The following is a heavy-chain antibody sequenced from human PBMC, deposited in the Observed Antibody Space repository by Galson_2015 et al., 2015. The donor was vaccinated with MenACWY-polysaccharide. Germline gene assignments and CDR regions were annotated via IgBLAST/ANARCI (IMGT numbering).Heavy chain of an antibody. D-gene: IGHD6-13*01. CDR1: GFTFSTYS. Sequence: SLRLSCAASGFTFSTYSMTWVRQAPGKGLEWVSYINGGSSTIYYAASVKGRFTISRDNAKNSLYLQMNSLRDDDTAVYYCARDIGIAGADDYWGQGALVTVSS. V-gene: IGHV3-48*02. CDR2: INGGSSTI. CDR3: ARDIGIAGADDY. J-gene: IGHJ4*02.